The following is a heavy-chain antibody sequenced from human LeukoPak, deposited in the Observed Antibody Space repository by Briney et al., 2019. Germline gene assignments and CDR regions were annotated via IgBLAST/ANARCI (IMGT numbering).Heavy chain of an antibody. Sequence: SETLSLTCTVSGYSISSGYYWGWIRQPPGKGLEWIGSIYHSGSTYYNPSLKSRVTISVDTSKNQFSLKLSSVTAADTAVYYCARGAQWLYDYWGQGTLVTVSS. CDR3: ARGAQWLYDY. J-gene: IGHJ4*02. CDR2: IYHSGST. D-gene: IGHD6-19*01. V-gene: IGHV4-38-2*02. CDR1: GYSISSGYY.